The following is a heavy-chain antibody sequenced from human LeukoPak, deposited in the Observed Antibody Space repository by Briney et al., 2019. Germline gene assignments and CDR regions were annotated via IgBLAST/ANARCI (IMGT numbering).Heavy chain of an antibody. D-gene: IGHD3-10*01. CDR3: ARNSGSYYH. J-gene: IGHJ5*02. Sequence: GGSLRLSCAASGFTFSSYEMNWVRQAPGKGLEWVSYISSSGSTIYYADSVKGRFTISRDNAKNPLYLQMNSLRAEDTAVYYCARNSGSYYHWGQGTLVTVSS. CDR1: GFTFSSYE. CDR2: ISSSGSTI. V-gene: IGHV3-48*03.